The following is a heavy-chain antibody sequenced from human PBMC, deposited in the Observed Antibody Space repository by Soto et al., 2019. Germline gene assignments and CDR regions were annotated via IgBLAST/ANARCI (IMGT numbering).Heavy chain of an antibody. J-gene: IGHJ6*02. CDR2: INPNSGGT. CDR3: ARDLPYSNYPSETASSAILYYGMDV. V-gene: IGHV1-2*04. Sequence: ASVKVSCKASGYTFTGYYMHWLRQATGQGLEGMGWINPNSGGTNYAQKFQGWVTMTRDTSISTAYMELSRLRSDDTAVYYCARDLPYSNYPSETASSAILYYGMDVWGQGTTVTVSS. CDR1: GYTFTGYY. D-gene: IGHD4-4*01.